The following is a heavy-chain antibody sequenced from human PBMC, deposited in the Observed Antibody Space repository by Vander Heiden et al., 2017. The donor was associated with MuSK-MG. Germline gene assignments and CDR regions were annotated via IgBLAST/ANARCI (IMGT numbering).Heavy chain of an antibody. Sequence: EVQLVESGGGLVKPGGSLRLSCAASGFTFNSYSMNWVRQAPGKGLEWVSSISSSSSYIYYADSVKGRFTISRDNAKNSLYLQMNSLRAEDTAVYYCARDMVGGVGYWGQGTLVTVSS. CDR1: GFTFNSYS. J-gene: IGHJ4*02. V-gene: IGHV3-21*01. D-gene: IGHD1-26*01. CDR3: ARDMVGGVGY. CDR2: ISSSSSYI.